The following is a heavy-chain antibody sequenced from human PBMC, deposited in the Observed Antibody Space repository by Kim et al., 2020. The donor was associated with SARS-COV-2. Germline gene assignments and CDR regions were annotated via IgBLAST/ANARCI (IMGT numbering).Heavy chain of an antibody. V-gene: IGHV3-9*01. Sequence: IGSTDSVKGRFNISRDNGKNSLYLQMNSLRAEDTALYYCAKDIYGSGSSYWGQETLVTVSS. J-gene: IGHJ4*02. CDR2: I. CDR3: AKDIYGSGSSY. D-gene: IGHD3-10*01.